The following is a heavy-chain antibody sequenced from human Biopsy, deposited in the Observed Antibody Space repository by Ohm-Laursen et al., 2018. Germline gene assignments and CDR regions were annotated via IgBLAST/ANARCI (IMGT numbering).Heavy chain of an antibody. J-gene: IGHJ5*01. CDR2: ISASSSYI. CDR3: ATELLPPGVGGPWLDS. V-gene: IGHV3-21*06. Sequence: SLRLSCSASGFNFGNYDMHWVRQAPGKGLEWVSSISASSSYIYYADSVKGRFTVSRDNTKNTLYLQMNSLRAADTAIYFCATELLPPGVGGPWLDSWGQGTPVTVSS. CDR1: GFNFGNYD. D-gene: IGHD3-10*01.